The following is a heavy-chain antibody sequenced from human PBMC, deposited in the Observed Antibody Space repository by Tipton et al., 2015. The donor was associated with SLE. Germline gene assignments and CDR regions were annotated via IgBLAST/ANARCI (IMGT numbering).Heavy chain of an antibody. V-gene: IGHV3-23*01. D-gene: IGHD6-13*01. CDR2: ISGSGGST. Sequence: SLRLSCAASGFTFSSYAMSWVRQAPGKGLEWVSAISGSGGSTYYADSVKGRFTISRDNAKNSLYLQMNSLRAEDTALYYCAKVQAAAGTADAFDIWGQGTMVTVSS. CDR3: AKVQAAAGTADAFDI. CDR1: GFTFSSYA. J-gene: IGHJ3*02.